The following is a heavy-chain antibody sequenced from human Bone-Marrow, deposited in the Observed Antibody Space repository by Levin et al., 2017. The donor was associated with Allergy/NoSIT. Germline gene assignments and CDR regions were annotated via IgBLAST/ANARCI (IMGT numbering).Heavy chain of an antibody. V-gene: IGHV3-11*01. Sequence: GGSLRLSCAASGFTFSDYYMTWIRQAPGKGLEWVSYISSSGTTIYYADSVQGRFTISRDNARNSLYLHMNSLRAEDTAVYFCAREGRQTRRAVDVWGQGTTVTVS. CDR2: ISSSGTTI. J-gene: IGHJ6*02. D-gene: IGHD1-1*01. CDR1: GFTFSDYY. CDR3: AREGRQTRRAVDV.